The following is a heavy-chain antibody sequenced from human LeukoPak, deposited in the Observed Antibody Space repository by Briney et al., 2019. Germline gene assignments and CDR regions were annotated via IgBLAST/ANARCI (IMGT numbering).Heavy chain of an antibody. V-gene: IGHV3-48*03. J-gene: IGHJ4*02. Sequence: GGSLRLSCAASGFTFSSYEMNWVRQAPGKGLEWVSYISNSGGTIYYADSVKGRFTISRDNAKNSLYLQMNCLRAEDTAVYYCVRPNGPTPFDYWGQGTLVTVSP. CDR2: ISNSGGTI. CDR1: GFTFSSYE. CDR3: VRPNGPTPFDY.